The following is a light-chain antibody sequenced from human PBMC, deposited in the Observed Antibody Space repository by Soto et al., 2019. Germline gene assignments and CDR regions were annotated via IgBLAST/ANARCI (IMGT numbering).Light chain of an antibody. CDR1: SSDVGGLNY. J-gene: IGLJ3*02. V-gene: IGLV2-14*01. Sequence: QSALTQPASVSGSPGQSITISCTGTSSDVGGLNYVSWYQHHPGNAPKLIIYEVSNRPSGVSDRFSASKSDNTASLTISGLQTEDEAHYYCSSFTISSTWVFSGGTKVTVL. CDR3: SSFTISSTWV. CDR2: EVS.